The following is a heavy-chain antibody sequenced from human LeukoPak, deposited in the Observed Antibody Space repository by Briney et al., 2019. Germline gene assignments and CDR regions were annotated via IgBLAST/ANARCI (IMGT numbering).Heavy chain of an antibody. V-gene: IGHV4-34*01. CDR2: INHSGST. CDR3: ARVVPAADNWFDP. Sequence: SETLSLTCAVYGGSFSGYYWSWIRQPPGKGLEWIGEINHSGSTNNNPSLKSRVTISVDTSKNQFSLKSSVTAADTAVYYCARVVPAADNWFDPWGQGTLVTVSS. J-gene: IGHJ5*02. CDR1: GGSFSGYY. D-gene: IGHD2-2*01.